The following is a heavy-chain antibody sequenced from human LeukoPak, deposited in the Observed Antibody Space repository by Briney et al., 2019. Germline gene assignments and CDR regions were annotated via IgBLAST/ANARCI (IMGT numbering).Heavy chain of an antibody. CDR1: GFTFSSYG. V-gene: IGHV3-30*03. D-gene: IGHD3-10*01. J-gene: IGHJ4*02. CDR2: ISYDGSNK. Sequence: GRSLRLSCAASGFTFSSYGMHWVRQAPGKGLEWVAVISYDGSNKYYADSVKGRFTISRDNAKNSLYLQMNSLSDDDTALYYCARDGASGSYSYYFDYWGQGTLVTVSS. CDR3: ARDGASGSYSYYFDY.